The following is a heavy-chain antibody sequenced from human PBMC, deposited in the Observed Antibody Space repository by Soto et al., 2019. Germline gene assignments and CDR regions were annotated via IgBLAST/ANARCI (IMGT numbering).Heavy chain of an antibody. V-gene: IGHV4-31*01. CDR2: IYDTESA. Sequence: QVQLQESGPGLVKPSQTLSLTCNVSGESISSGGYYWSWIRHHPGKGLEWIGYIYDTESAYYIPSLKSPITIPMDTSKNQFAMRLISVTAADTAVYYCARASSSSSPADYWGQGILGTFSS. D-gene: IGHD6-6*01. CDR1: GESISSGGYY. J-gene: IGHJ4*02. CDR3: ARASSSSSPADY.